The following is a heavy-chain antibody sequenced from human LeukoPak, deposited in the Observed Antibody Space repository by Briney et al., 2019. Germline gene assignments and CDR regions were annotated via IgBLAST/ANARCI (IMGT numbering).Heavy chain of an antibody. D-gene: IGHD2-2*01. CDR1: GYTFSTYD. Sequence: GASVKVSCKASGYTFSTYDINWVRQAPGRGLEWMGWISAYNGNTNYAQKLQGRVTMTTDTSTSTAYMELRSLRSDDTAVYYCARVQPGVGPFDYWGQGTLVTVSS. CDR2: ISAYNGNT. CDR3: ARVQPGVGPFDY. V-gene: IGHV1-18*01. J-gene: IGHJ4*02.